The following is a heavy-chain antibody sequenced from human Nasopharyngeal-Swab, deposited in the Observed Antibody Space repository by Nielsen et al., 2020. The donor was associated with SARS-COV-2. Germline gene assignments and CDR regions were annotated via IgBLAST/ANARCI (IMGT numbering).Heavy chain of an antibody. CDR1: GFTFSNYA. Sequence: GESLKISCAASGFTFSNYAMNWVRQAPGKGLEWVSGISLSGGGTYYADSVKGRFTISRDNSKDTLNLQMHSLRAEDTAVYYCAKGRTYCSGTSCFSFDSWVQGTMVTVSS. V-gene: IGHV3-23*01. D-gene: IGHD2-2*01. CDR3: AKGRTYCSGTSCFSFDS. J-gene: IGHJ4*02. CDR2: ISLSGGGT.